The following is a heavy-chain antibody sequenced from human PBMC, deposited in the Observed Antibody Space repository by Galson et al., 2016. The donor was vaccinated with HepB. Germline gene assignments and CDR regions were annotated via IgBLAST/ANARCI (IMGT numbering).Heavy chain of an antibody. D-gene: IGHD2/OR15-2a*01. CDR1: GGTFSSYA. CDR3: ATPFLLSGKYYGYAFDI. J-gene: IGHJ3*02. Sequence: SVKVSCKASGGTFSSYAISWVRQAPGQGLEWMGGNIPIFGTANYAQKFQGRVTITADESTSTGYMEVSSLRSEDTAVYYCATPFLLSGKYYGYAFDIWGQGTMVTVSS. CDR2: NIPIFGTA. V-gene: IGHV1-69*13.